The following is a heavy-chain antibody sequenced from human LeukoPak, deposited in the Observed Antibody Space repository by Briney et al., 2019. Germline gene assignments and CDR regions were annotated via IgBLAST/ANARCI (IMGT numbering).Heavy chain of an antibody. Sequence: SETLSLTCTVSGGSISSGDYYWSWIRQPRGKGLEWIGSIYYSGSTYYNPSLKSRVTISVDTSKNQFSLKLSSVTAADTAVYYCAREGGYSGYADYWGQGTLVTVSS. J-gene: IGHJ4*02. CDR3: AREGGYSGYADY. D-gene: IGHD5-12*01. CDR1: GGSISSGDYY. V-gene: IGHV4-39*07. CDR2: IYYSGST.